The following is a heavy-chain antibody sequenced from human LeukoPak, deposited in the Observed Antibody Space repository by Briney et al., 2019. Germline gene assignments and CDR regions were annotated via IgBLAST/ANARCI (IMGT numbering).Heavy chain of an antibody. J-gene: IGHJ4*02. Sequence: PSETLSLTCTVSGVSISSYYWSWIRQPPGKGLEWIGYMYYDGTTNYNPSLKSRVTISVDTSKNQFSLKLKSVTATDTAVYYCAREKAYYYDPWGQGTLVTVSS. D-gene: IGHD3-22*01. V-gene: IGHV4-59*01. CDR3: AREKAYYYDP. CDR2: MYYDGTT. CDR1: GVSISSYY.